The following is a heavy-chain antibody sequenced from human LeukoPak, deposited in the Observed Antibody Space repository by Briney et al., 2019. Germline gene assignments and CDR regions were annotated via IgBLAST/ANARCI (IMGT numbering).Heavy chain of an antibody. CDR2: MNPNRGST. Sequence: EASVKVSCKASGYTFTSYDINWVRQATGQGLEWMGWMNPNRGSTGYAQKFRGRVTMTRNTSISTTYRELSSLRSEDTAVYYCARVVTAHKGFDAFDIWGQGTMVTVSS. V-gene: IGHV1-8*01. CDR1: GYTFTSYD. J-gene: IGHJ3*02. D-gene: IGHD2-21*02. CDR3: ARVVTAHKGFDAFDI.